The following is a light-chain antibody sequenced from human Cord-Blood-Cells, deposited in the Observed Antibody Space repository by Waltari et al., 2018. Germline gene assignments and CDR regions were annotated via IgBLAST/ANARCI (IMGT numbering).Light chain of an antibody. CDR3: CSYAGRVV. V-gene: IGLV2-23*01. J-gene: IGLJ2*01. CDR2: EGS. CDR1: SRDVGSYTL. Sequence: QSALTQPASVSGSPGPSITIPCTGTSRDVGSYTLFSWYQQHPGKAPKLMIYEGSKRPSGVSNRFSGSNSGNTAPLTISGLQAEDEADYYCCSYAGRVVFGGGTKLTVL.